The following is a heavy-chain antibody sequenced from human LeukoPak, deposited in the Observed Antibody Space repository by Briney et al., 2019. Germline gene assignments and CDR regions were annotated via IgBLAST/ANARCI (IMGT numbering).Heavy chain of an antibody. CDR3: ATQYGGYEMKSFDY. D-gene: IGHD5-12*01. V-gene: IGHV1-24*01. Sequence: ASVKVSCKVPGYTLTELSMHWVRQAPGKGLEWMGGFDPEDGETIYAQKFQGRVTMTEDTSTDTAYMELSSLRSEDTAVYYCATQYGGYEMKSFDYWGQGTLVTVSS. J-gene: IGHJ4*02. CDR1: GYTLTELS. CDR2: FDPEDGET.